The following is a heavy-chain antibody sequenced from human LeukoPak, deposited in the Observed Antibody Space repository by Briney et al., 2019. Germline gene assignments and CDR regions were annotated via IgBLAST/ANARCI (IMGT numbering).Heavy chain of an antibody. D-gene: IGHD3-9*01. Sequence: ASVKVSCKASGYTFTGYYMHWVRQAPGQGLEWMGRINPNSGGTNYAQKFQGWVTMTRDTSISTAYMELSRLRSDDTAVYYCARRARGILTGWKYYFDYWGQGTLVTVSS. V-gene: IGHV1-2*04. CDR3: ARRARGILTGWKYYFDY. J-gene: IGHJ4*02. CDR1: GYTFTGYY. CDR2: INPNSGGT.